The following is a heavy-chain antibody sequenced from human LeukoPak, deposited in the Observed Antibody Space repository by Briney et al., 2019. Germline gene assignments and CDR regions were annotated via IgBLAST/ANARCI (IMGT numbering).Heavy chain of an antibody. J-gene: IGHJ4*02. CDR3: ARPPNRSSLSGLVY. CDR1: GGSISSYY. D-gene: IGHD6-6*01. V-gene: IGHV4-59*01. CDR2: IYYSGST. Sequence: SETLSLTCTVSGGSISSYYWSWIRQPPGKGLEWIGYIYYSGSTNYNPSLKSRVTISVDTSKNQFSLKLSSVTAADTAVYYCARPPNRSSLSGLVYWGQGTLVTVSS.